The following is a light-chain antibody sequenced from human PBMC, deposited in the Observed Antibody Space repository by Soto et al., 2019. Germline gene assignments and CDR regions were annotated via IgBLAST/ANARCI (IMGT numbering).Light chain of an antibody. CDR2: DVS. CDR1: SSDGGGYNY. V-gene: IGLV2-14*03. J-gene: IGLJ1*01. CDR3: SSYTTSNTRQIV. Sequence: QSVLTQPASVSVSPGQSITISCTGTSSDGGGYNYVSWYQHHPGKAPKLMIFDVSNRPSGVSNRFSGSKSGNTASLTISGLQPEDEADYYCSSYTTSNTRQIVFGTGTKVTVL.